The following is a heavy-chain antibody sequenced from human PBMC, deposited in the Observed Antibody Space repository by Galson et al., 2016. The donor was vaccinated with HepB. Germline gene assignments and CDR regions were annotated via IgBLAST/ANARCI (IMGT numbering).Heavy chain of an antibody. CDR1: GFTFSNYS. CDR2: ISSSSTYI. V-gene: IGHV3-21*01. CDR3: AREGLGDGYNSLNYYSYYMDV. Sequence: SLRLSCAASGFTFSNYSLNWVRQAPGKGLEWVSSISSSSTYIYYADSAKGRFTISRDNAKNSLYLQMSSLRAEDTAVYYCAREGLGDGYNSLNYYSYYMDVWGKGTTVTVSS. J-gene: IGHJ6*03. D-gene: IGHD5-24*01.